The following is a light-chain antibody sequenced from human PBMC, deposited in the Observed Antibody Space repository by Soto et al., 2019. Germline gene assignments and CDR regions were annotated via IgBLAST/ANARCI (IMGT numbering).Light chain of an antibody. CDR1: QSISSW. CDR2: DAS. J-gene: IGKJ4*01. V-gene: IGKV1-5*02. Sequence: DIQMTQSPSTLSASVGDRVTIICRASQSISSWLAWYQQKPGKAPKLLIYDASSLESGVPSRFSGSGSGTEFTLTISSLQPDDFATYYCQQYNNYSPAFGGGTKVDIK. CDR3: QQYNNYSPA.